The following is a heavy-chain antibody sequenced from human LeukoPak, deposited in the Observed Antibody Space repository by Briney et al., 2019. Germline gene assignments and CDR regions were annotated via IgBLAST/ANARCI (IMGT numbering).Heavy chain of an antibody. D-gene: IGHD6-6*01. CDR2: INTNTGNP. CDR1: GYTFTSYA. CDR3: ARTRIAARHKYYFDY. V-gene: IGHV7-4-1*02. Sequence: ASVKVSCTASGYTFTSYAMNWVGQAPGQGLEWMGWINTNTGNPTYAQGFTGRFVFSLDTSVSTAYLQISSLKAEDTAVYYCARTRIAARHKYYFDYWGQGTLVTVSS. J-gene: IGHJ4*02.